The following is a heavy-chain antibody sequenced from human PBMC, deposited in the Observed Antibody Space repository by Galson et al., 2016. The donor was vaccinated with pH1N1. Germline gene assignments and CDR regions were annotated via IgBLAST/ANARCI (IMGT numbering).Heavy chain of an antibody. D-gene: IGHD3-10*01. Sequence: SLRLSCAGSGFTFSNYWMHWVRQAPGKGLEWVANIKHDGSQKYYVDSVKGRFTISRDNAKNSLYLQMNSLRAEDTAVYYCAKENFYFGSGSHYGLDVWGQGTTVTVSS. CDR1: GFTFSNYW. CDR3: AKENFYFGSGSHYGLDV. CDR2: IKHDGSQK. J-gene: IGHJ6*02. V-gene: IGHV3-7*01.